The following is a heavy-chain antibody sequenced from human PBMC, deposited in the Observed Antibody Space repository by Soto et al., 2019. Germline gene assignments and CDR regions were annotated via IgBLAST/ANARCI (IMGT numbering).Heavy chain of an antibody. D-gene: IGHD4-17*01. V-gene: IGHV3-15*01. CDR3: NTAPPVTTIPY. Sequence: EVTLVESGGGLAEPGGSRRLSCAASGFPFKNAWMSWVRQAPGKGLEWVGQIKSTPDGGTADYAAPVQGRFTISREDSPSTVYLLKNSLTTEDSAVYFCNTAPPVTTIPYWGQGTLVTVSS. CDR1: GFPFKNAW. CDR2: IKSTPDGGTA. J-gene: IGHJ4*02.